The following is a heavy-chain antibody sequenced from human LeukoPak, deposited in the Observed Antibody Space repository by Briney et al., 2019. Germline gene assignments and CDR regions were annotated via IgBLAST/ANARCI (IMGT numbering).Heavy chain of an antibody. D-gene: IGHD5-18*01. V-gene: IGHV3-23*01. Sequence: SGGSLRLSCAASGFTFSSYAMSWVRQAPGKGLEWVSAISGSGGSTYYADSVKGRFTISRDNSKNTLYLQMNSLRAEDTAVYYCAKPATGYSYGYGAFDIWGQGTLVTVSS. CDR3: AKPATGYSYGYGAFDI. CDR2: ISGSGGST. J-gene: IGHJ3*02. CDR1: GFTFSSYA.